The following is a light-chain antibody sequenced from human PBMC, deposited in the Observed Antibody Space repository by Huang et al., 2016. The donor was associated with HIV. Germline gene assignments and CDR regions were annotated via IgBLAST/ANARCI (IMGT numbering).Light chain of an antibody. V-gene: IGKV3-15*01. Sequence: EIVMTQSPATLSVAPGERVTLSCRASQNLNSDLAWYQQKPGQAPRLLMYDASPRATGFPAGFSGSGSGTEFTLTISSLQSEDFAVYYCQQYKDWPLTFGGGTKVEIK. CDR2: DAS. CDR3: QQYKDWPLT. J-gene: IGKJ4*01. CDR1: QNLNSD.